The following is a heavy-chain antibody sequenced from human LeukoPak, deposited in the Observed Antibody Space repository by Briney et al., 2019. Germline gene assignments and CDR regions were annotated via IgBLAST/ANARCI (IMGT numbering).Heavy chain of an antibody. Sequence: QAGGSLRLSCAASGFTVSSNYMSWVRQAPGKGLEWVSVIYSGGSTYYADSVKGRFTISRDNSKNTLYLQMNSLRAEDTAMYYCARVRASSLFFDYWGQGTLVTVSS. CDR3: ARVRASSLFFDY. CDR2: IYSGGST. J-gene: IGHJ4*02. V-gene: IGHV3-66*01. CDR1: GFTVSSNY. D-gene: IGHD2-2*01.